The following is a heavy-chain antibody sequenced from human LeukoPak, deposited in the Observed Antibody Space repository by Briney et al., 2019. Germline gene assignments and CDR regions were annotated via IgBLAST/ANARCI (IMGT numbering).Heavy chain of an antibody. J-gene: IGHJ4*02. CDR2: FDPGEGET. Sequence: GASVKVSCKVSGYALIEISMHWVRQSPGKGLDWMGGFDPGEGETIYAQKFQGRVTMTEDTSTDTAYMELSSLTSDDTAVYYCATGNYSYGYNYFGSWGQGTLVTVSS. CDR3: ATGNYSYGYNYFGS. V-gene: IGHV1-24*01. CDR1: GYALIEIS. D-gene: IGHD5-18*01.